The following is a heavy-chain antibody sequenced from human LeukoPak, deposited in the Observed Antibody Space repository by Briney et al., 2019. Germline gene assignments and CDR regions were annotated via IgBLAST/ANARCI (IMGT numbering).Heavy chain of an antibody. CDR2: IYIGGST. V-gene: IGHV3-53*01. J-gene: IGHJ4*02. D-gene: IGHD5-18*01. CDR1: GFSVSSKY. Sequence: GGSLRLSCAASGFSVSSKYMTWARQAPGKGLEWVSLIYIGGSTYYADSVKGRFTISRDNSNNTLYLQMNSLRAEDTAVYYCAISTGYTYIFDYWGQGTLVTVSS. CDR3: AISTGYTYIFDY.